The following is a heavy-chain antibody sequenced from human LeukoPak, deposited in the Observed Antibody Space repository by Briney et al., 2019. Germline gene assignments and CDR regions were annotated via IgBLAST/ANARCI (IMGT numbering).Heavy chain of an antibody. D-gene: IGHD3-3*01. J-gene: IGHJ5*01. V-gene: IGHV1-18*01. CDR3: ARDAEFWSGFYDS. CDR1: GYTFTSYG. CDR2: SNCYNGKK. Sequence: GASVKVSCKAVGYTFTSYGISWVRQAPGQGLEWLGWSNCYNGKKNYARKVLGRVTMNADTSTSTAYMELGSLRSDDRAVYYCARDAEFWSGFYDSWGQGTLVTVSS.